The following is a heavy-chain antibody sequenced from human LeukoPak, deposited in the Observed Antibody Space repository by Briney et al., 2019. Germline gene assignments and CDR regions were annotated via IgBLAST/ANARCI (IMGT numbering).Heavy chain of an antibody. Sequence: GASVKVSCKASGGTFSSYAISWVRQAPGQGLEWLGWISPYNGNTNYAQKLRGRVTMTTDTSTSTAYMELRSLRSDDTAVYYCARVVTGYYRGDHWGQGTLVTVSS. CDR2: ISPYNGNT. CDR1: GGTFSSYA. V-gene: IGHV1-18*01. D-gene: IGHD3-9*01. J-gene: IGHJ4*02. CDR3: ARVVTGYYRGDH.